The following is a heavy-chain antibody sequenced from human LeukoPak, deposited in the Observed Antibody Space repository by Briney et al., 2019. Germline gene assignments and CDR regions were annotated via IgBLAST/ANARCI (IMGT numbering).Heavy chain of an antibody. CDR3: ARQSSPGATMVRGVYDY. D-gene: IGHD3-10*01. CDR1: GGFFSGYY. V-gene: IGHV4-34*01. CDR2: INHSGST. J-gene: IGHJ4*02. Sequence: TSETLSLTCAVYGGFFSGYYWSWIRQPPGKGLEWIGEINHSGSTNYNPSLESRVTISVDTSKNQFSLKLSPVTAADTAVYYCARQSSPGATMVRGVYDYWGQGTLVTVSS.